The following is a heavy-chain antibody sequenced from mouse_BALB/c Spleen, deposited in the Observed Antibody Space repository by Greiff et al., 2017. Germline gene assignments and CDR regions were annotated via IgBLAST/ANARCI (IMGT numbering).Heavy chain of an antibody. V-gene: IGHV1S29*02. Sequence: EVQLQQSGPELVKPGASVKISCKASGYTFTDYNMHWVKQSHGKSLEWIGYIYPYNGGTGYNQKFKSKATLTVDNSSSTAYMELRSLTSEDSAVYYCASTFMITLMDYWGQGTSVTVSS. CDR2: IYPYNGGT. CDR3: ASTFMITLMDY. J-gene: IGHJ4*01. D-gene: IGHD2-4*01. CDR1: GYTFTDYN.